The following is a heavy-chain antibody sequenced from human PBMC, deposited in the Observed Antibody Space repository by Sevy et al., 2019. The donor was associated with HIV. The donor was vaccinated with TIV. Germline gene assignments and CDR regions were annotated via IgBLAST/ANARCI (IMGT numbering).Heavy chain of an antibody. CDR1: GFTFRIYG. Sequence: GGSLRLSCAASGFTFRIYGMSWVRQAPGKGLEWVSSIRGPGALTYYADSVKGRFTISRDNSKNTLFLQMNSLRAEDTALYFCAKGDEPATDYADYVPNGFDIWGQGTMVTVSS. CDR3: AKGDEPATDYADYVPNGFDI. V-gene: IGHV3-23*01. J-gene: IGHJ3*02. CDR2: IRGPGALT. D-gene: IGHD4-17*01.